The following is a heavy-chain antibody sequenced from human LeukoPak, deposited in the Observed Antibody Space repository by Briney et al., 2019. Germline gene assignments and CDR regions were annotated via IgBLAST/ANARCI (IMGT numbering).Heavy chain of an antibody. CDR2: ISSSSSSTI. V-gene: IGHV3-48*04. Sequence: GGSLRLSCAASGFTFSSYSMNWVRQAPGKGLEWVSYISSSSSSTIYYADSVKGRFTISRDSSKNSLYLQMNSLRAEDTAVYYCAADVRGEPSVDYWGQGTLVTVSS. J-gene: IGHJ4*02. CDR1: GFTFSSYS. CDR3: AADVRGEPSVDY. D-gene: IGHD3-10*02.